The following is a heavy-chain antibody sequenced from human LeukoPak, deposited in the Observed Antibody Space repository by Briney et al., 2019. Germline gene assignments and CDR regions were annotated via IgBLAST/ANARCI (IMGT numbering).Heavy chain of an antibody. V-gene: IGHV1-69*13. J-gene: IGHJ4*02. CDR3: AHYYYGSGSRLGY. Sequence: VASVKVSCKASGYTFIDYGVSWVRQAPGQGLEWMGGIIPIFGTANYAQKFQGGVTITADESTSTAYMELSSLRSEDTAVYYCAHYYYGSGSRLGYWGREPWSPSPQ. CDR1: GYTFIDYG. D-gene: IGHD3-10*01. CDR2: IIPIFGTA.